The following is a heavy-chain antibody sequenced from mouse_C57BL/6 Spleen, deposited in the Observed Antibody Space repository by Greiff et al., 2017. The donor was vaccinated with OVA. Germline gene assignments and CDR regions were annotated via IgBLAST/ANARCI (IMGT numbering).Heavy chain of an antibody. D-gene: IGHD1-1*01. CDR2: IDPETGGT. CDR3: TRIPLITTVVGSWYFDV. V-gene: IGHV1-15*01. Sequence: QVQLQQSGAELVRPGASVTLSCKASGYTFTDYEMHWVKQTPVHGLEWIGAIDPETGGTAYNQKFKGKAILTADKSSSTAYMELRSLTSEDSAVYYCTRIPLITTVVGSWYFDVWGTGTTVTVSS. CDR1: GYTFTDYE. J-gene: IGHJ1*03.